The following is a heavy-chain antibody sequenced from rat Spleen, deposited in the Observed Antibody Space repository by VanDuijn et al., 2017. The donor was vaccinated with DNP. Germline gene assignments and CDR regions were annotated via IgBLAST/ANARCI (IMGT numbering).Heavy chain of an antibody. CDR2: KSYSGST. CDR3: ATGGAGIWFAY. V-gene: IGHV3-1*01. J-gene: IGHJ3*01. CDR1: GSSIISNY. Sequence: EVQLQESGPGLVKPSQSLSLTCSVTGSSIISNYWAWIRKFPGNKMEWTGYKSYSGSTSYNPSLKSRISITRDTSKNQFFLQLNSVTTEDTATYYCATGGAGIWFAYWGQGTLVTVSS. D-gene: IGHD4-2*01.